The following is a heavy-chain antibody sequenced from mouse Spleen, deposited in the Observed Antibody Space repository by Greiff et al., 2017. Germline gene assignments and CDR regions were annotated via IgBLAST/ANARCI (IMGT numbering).Heavy chain of an antibody. CDR2: ISSGGSYT. CDR1: GFTFSSYA. CDR3: ARHGIYGSGAYYFDY. D-gene: IGHD1-1*01. V-gene: IGHV5-9-3*01. Sequence: EVQVVESGGGLVKPGGSLKLSCAASGFTFSSYAMSWVRQTPEKRLEWVATISSGGSYTYYPDSVKGRFTISRDNAKNTLYLQMSSLRSEDTAMYYCARHGIYGSGAYYFDYWGQGTTLTVSS. J-gene: IGHJ2*01.